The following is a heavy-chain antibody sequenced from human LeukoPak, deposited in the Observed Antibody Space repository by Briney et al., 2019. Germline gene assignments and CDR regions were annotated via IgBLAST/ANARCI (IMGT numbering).Heavy chain of an antibody. V-gene: IGHV4-61*01. J-gene: IGHJ5*02. CDR1: GYSISSGYY. CDR3: ARVGTSIAALGRFDP. CDR2: IYNIGST. D-gene: IGHD6-6*01. Sequence: SETLSLTCTVSGYSISSGYYWSWIRQPPGKGLEWIGYIYNIGSTNYNPSLKSRATISVDTSKNQFSLKLSSVTAADTAVYYCARVGTSIAALGRFDPWGQGTLVTVSS.